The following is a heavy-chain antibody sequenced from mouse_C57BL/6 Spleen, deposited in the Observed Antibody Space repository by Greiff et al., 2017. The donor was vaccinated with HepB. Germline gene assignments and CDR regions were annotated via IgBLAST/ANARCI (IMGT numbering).Heavy chain of an antibody. CDR3: ARRHDGYYVSHWYFDV. Sequence: QVQLQQPGAELVRPGSSVKLSCKASGYTFTSYWMDWVKQRPGQGLEWIGNIYPSDSETHYNQKFKDKATLTVDKSSSTAYMQLSSLTSEDSAVYYCARRHDGYYVSHWYFDVWGTGTTVTVSS. D-gene: IGHD2-3*01. V-gene: IGHV1-61*01. CDR1: GYTFTSYW. J-gene: IGHJ1*03. CDR2: IYPSDSET.